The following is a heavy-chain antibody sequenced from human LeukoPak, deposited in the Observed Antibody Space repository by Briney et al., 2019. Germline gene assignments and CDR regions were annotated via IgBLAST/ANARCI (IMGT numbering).Heavy chain of an antibody. J-gene: IGHJ4*02. CDR2: INTNTGNP. CDR1: GYTFTNYG. CDR3: ARGQDYFDSSGYLPVVRH. V-gene: IGHV7-4-1*02. Sequence: ASVKVSCKASGYTFTNYGLNWVRQAPGQGLEWMGWINTNTGNPTYAQGFTGRFVFSLDTSVSTAYLQINTLKTEDTAVYYCARGQDYFDSSGYLPVVRHWGQGTLVTVSS. D-gene: IGHD3-22*01.